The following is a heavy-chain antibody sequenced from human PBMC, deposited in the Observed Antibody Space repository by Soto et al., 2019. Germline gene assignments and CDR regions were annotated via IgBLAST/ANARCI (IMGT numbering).Heavy chain of an antibody. Sequence: QIHLVQSGAEVKEPGASVKVSCKASGYTFTSYAISWVRQAPGQGLEWMGWLSAYNGNTDYAQNFQGRVTVTTDTSTDTAYMELRSLRPDDTAVYYCARAAGRFGELFWFDPWGQGTLVSVSS. V-gene: IGHV1-18*01. J-gene: IGHJ5*02. CDR1: GYTFTSYA. CDR3: ARAAGRFGELFWFDP. D-gene: IGHD3-10*01. CDR2: LSAYNGNT.